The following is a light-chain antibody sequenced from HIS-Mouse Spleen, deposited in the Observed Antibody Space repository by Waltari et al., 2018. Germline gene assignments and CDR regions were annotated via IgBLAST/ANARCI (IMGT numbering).Light chain of an antibody. V-gene: IGKV1-39*01. CDR3: QQSYSTPRT. Sequence: DIQMTQSPSSLSASVGASVPIPCRASQRISSYLNWYQQKPGKAPKLLIYASSSLQSGVPSRFSGSGSGTGFTLTISSLQPEDFATYYCQQSYSTPRTFGQGTKVEIK. CDR2: ASS. J-gene: IGKJ1*01. CDR1: QRISSY.